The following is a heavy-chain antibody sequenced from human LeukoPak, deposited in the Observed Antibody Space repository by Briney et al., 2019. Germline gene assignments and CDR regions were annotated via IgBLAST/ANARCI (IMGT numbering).Heavy chain of an antibody. CDR1: GFTFGGYG. CDR2: IAYDGSRA. D-gene: IGHD1-14*01. CDR3: TRYNNDHFDY. Sequence: GGSLRLSCAGSGFTFGGYGMHWFRQTPGKGLERVAVIAYDGSRAFYADSVKGRFTISRDNSKNTMSVQMDDLRAEDTTVYYCTRYNNDHFDYWGQGTLVTVSS. V-gene: IGHV3-33*01. J-gene: IGHJ4*02.